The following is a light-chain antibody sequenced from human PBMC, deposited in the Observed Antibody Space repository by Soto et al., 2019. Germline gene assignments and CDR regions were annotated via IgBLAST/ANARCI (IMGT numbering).Light chain of an antibody. CDR1: QSVSSN. V-gene: IGKV3-15*01. CDR2: GAS. J-gene: IGKJ1*01. Sequence: EAVMTQSPATLSVSRGERATLSCRASQSVSSNLAWYQQKPGQAPRLLIYGASTRASGVPARFSGSGSGTEFTLTISSLQSEDFAVYFCQQYNYWPQTFGQGTKVEIK. CDR3: QQYNYWPQT.